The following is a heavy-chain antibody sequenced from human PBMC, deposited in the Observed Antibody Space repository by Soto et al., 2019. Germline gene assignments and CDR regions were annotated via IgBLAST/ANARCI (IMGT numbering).Heavy chain of an antibody. Sequence: SVKVSCKASGGTFSSYTISWVRQAPGQGLEWMGRIIPILGIANYAQKFQGRVTITTDTSTSTAYMELRSLRSDDTAVYYCARGFRVAATRWWFDPWGQGTLVTVSS. J-gene: IGHJ5*02. V-gene: IGHV1-69*02. D-gene: IGHD2-15*01. CDR2: IIPILGIA. CDR1: GGTFSSYT. CDR3: ARGFRVAATRWWFDP.